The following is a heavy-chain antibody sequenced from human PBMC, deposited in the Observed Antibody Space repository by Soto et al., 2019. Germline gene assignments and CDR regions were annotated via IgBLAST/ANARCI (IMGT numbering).Heavy chain of an antibody. CDR1: GYTFTGYY. Sequence: ASVKVSCKASGYTFTGYYMHWVRQAPGQGLEWMGWISGYNGNAKYAQRFQGRVTMTTDTSTSTVYMDLRSLGSDDSAVYYCAREGSYGWYDCWGQGTLVTVSS. CDR2: ISGYNGNA. V-gene: IGHV1-18*04. D-gene: IGHD2-15*01. CDR3: AREGSYGWYDC. J-gene: IGHJ5*01.